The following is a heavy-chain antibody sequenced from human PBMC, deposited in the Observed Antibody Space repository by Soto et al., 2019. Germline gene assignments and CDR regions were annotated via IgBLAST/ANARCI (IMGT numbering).Heavy chain of an antibody. Sequence: GGSLRLSCAASGFTFSSYAMSWVRQAPGKGLEWVSAISGSGGSTYYADSVKGRFTISRDNSKNTLYLQMNSLRAEDTAVYYCAKIGGYSSGWHRDYWGQGTLVTVSS. CDR2: ISGSGGST. J-gene: IGHJ4*02. D-gene: IGHD6-19*01. CDR3: AKIGGYSSGWHRDY. CDR1: GFTFSSYA. V-gene: IGHV3-23*01.